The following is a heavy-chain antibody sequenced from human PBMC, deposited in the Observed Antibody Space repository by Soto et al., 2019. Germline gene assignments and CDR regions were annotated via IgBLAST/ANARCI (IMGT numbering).Heavy chain of an antibody. J-gene: IGHJ5*02. CDR3: AKNQGVELVPLATVDWFDP. CDR1: GYSFTNND. D-gene: IGHD1-26*01. CDR2: MNPGSGDT. V-gene: IGHV1-8*01. Sequence: GASVKVSCKASGYSFTNNDVSWVRQATGQGLEWMGWMNPGSGDTGYAQKFQGRVTMTRDISTATAYMELSSLRSDDTATYYCAKNQGVELVPLATVDWFDPWGQGSVVTVSS.